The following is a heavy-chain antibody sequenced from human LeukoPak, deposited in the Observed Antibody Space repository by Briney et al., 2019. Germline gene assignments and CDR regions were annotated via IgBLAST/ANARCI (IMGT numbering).Heavy chain of an antibody. V-gene: IGHV3-74*01. CDR1: GFTFSDYW. CDR2: ILSDGSST. Sequence: GGSLRLSCAASGFTFSDYWMVWVRQAPGKGLVWVSRILSDGSSTSYADSVKGRFTISRDIAKNTLYLQMNSLRAEDTAVYYCARDHSWFYYDSSGYLSYFDYWGQGTLVTVSS. CDR3: ARDHSWFYYDSSGYLSYFDY. J-gene: IGHJ4*02. D-gene: IGHD3-22*01.